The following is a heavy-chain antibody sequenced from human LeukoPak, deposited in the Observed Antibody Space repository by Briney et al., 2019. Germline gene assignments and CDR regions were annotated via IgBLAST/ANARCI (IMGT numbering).Heavy chain of an antibody. Sequence: PGGSLRLSCAASGFTFSNAWLNWVRQAPGKGLEWVGHIKSKTDGGTTDYAAPVKGRFTISRDDSKNTLFLQMNSLKTEDTTVYYCTLPWGSGSYYDYWGQGTLVTVSS. CDR1: GFTFSNAW. D-gene: IGHD3-10*01. CDR3: TLPWGSGSYYDY. CDR2: IKSKTDGGTT. V-gene: IGHV3-15*05. J-gene: IGHJ4*02.